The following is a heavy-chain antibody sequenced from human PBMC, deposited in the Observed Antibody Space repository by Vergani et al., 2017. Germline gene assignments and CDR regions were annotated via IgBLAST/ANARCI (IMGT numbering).Heavy chain of an antibody. Sequence: QVQLQESGPGLVTPSQTLSLTCTVSGGSISRGGYYWGWIRQPPGKGLEWIGRIYYSGSTYYNPSLKSRVTISVDTSENQFSLKLSSVTAADTAVYYCAREGGSLPPVWGSGSYSFDYWGQGTLVTVSS. CDR1: GGSISRGGYY. V-gene: IGHV4-39*07. D-gene: IGHD3-10*01. CDR2: IYYSGST. J-gene: IGHJ4*02. CDR3: AREGGSLPPVWGSGSYSFDY.